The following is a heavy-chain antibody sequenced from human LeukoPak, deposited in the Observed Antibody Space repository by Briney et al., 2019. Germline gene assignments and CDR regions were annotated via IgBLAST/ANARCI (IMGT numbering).Heavy chain of an antibody. CDR3: ARAGGFWSGYPPDAFDI. V-gene: IGHV4-30-2*01. Sequence: RPSETLSLTCTVSGYSISSGGYYWSWIRQPPGKGLEWIGYIYHSGSTYYNPSLKSRVTISVDRSKNQFSLKLSSVTAADTAVYYCARAGGFWSGYPPDAFDIWGQGTMVTVSS. CDR2: IYHSGST. D-gene: IGHD3-3*01. CDR1: GYSISSGGYY. J-gene: IGHJ3*02.